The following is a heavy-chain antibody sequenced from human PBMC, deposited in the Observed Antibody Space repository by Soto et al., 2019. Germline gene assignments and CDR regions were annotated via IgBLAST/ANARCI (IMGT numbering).Heavy chain of an antibody. CDR1: GLTFSSSS. V-gene: IGHV3-30-3*01. CDR2: ISENGDRQ. J-gene: IGHJ4*02. Sequence: PGGSLRLSCTVSGLTFSSSSVHWARQAPGKGLEWVAVISENGDRQYSTDSVRGRFLVSRDTFNNTIYLQMNSLRPEDTGEYFCARRLAPSVSALGYWGQGALVTVSS. CDR3: ARRLAPSVSALGY. D-gene: IGHD1-26*01.